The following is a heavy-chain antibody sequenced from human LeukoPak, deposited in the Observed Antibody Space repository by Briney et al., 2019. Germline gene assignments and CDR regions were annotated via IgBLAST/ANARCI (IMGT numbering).Heavy chain of an antibody. CDR2: ISGGGVST. V-gene: IGHV3-23*01. CDR3: AQRSPYYFNY. Sequence: PGGSLRLSCAASGFTFSSSAMRWVRQAPGKGLEWVSTISGGGVSTYYADSVKGQFTISRDTSKNTLYLHMHSLRAEDTAVYYCAQRSPYYFNYWGQGTLVTVSS. J-gene: IGHJ4*02. CDR1: GFTFSSSA. D-gene: IGHD3-10*01.